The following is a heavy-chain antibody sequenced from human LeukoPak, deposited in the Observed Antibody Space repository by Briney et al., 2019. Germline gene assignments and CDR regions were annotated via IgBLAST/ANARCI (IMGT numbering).Heavy chain of an antibody. CDR2: INSDGSST. J-gene: IGHJ6*02. CDR1: GFTFSSYW. CDR3: ARDWRAVAGSLSLYYYYGMDV. D-gene: IGHD6-19*01. V-gene: IGHV3-74*01. Sequence: GGSLGLSCAASGFTFSSYWMHWVRQAPGKGLVRVSRINSDGSSTSYADSVKGRFTISRDNAKNTLYLQMNSLRDEDTAVYYCARDWRAVAGSLSLYYYYGMDVWGQGTTVTVSS.